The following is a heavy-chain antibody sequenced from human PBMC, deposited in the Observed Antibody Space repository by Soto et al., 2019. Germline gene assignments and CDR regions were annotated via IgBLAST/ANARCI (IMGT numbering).Heavy chain of an antibody. CDR3: ARDLHADPYY. Sequence: ASVKVSCKASGYTFTSYAMHWVRQAPGQRLEWMGWMNAGNGNTKYSQKFQGRVTITRDTSASTAYMELRSLRSDDTAVYYCARDLHADPYYWGQGTLVTVSS. CDR2: MNAGNGNT. CDR1: GYTFTSYA. V-gene: IGHV1-3*01. J-gene: IGHJ4*02.